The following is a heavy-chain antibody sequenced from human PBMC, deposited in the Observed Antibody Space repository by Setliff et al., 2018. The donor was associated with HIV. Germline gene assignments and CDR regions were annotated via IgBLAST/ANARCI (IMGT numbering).Heavy chain of an antibody. V-gene: IGHV4-34*01. Sequence: LCLTCAVYGGSFRGYYWSWIRQPPGKGLEWIGEINHSGSTNYNPSLKSRVTISVDTSKNKFSLKLSSVTAADTAVYYCSRGRALGVWGQGTMVTVSS. D-gene: IGHD3-3*02. J-gene: IGHJ3*01. CDR1: GGSFRGYY. CDR3: SRGRALGV. CDR2: INHSGST.